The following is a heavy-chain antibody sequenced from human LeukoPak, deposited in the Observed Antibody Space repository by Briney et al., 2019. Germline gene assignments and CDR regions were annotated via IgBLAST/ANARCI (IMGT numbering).Heavy chain of an antibody. V-gene: IGHV1-3*01. CDR1: GYTFTSYA. CDR2: INAGNGNT. CDR3: AGGYDNYYGSGTPDY. D-gene: IGHD3-10*01. J-gene: IGHJ4*02. Sequence: GASVKVSCKASGYTFTSYAMHWVRQAPGQRLEWMGWINAGNGNTKYSQKFQGRVTITRDTSASTAYMELSSLRSEDTAVYYCAGGYDNYYGSGTPDYWGQGTLVTVSS.